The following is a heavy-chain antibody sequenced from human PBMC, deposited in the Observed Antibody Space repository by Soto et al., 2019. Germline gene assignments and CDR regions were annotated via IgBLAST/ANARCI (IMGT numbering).Heavy chain of an antibody. CDR3: ARVRWELLGIIDY. Sequence: SETLSLTCTVSGGSLSSGGYYWSWIRQHPGKGLEWIGYIYYSGSTYYNPSLKSRVTISVDTSKNQFSLKLSSVTAADTAVYYCARVRWELLGIIDYWGQGTLVTVSS. CDR1: GGSLSSGGYY. V-gene: IGHV4-31*03. J-gene: IGHJ4*02. CDR2: IYYSGST. D-gene: IGHD1-26*01.